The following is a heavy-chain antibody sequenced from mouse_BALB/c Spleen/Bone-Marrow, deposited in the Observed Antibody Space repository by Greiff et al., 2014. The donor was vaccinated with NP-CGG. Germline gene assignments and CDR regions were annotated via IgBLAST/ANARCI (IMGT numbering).Heavy chain of an antibody. CDR1: GFTFSSFG. D-gene: IGHD2-4*01. CDR2: ISSDSDTI. V-gene: IGHV5-17*02. Sequence: DVHLVESGGGLVQPGGSRKLSCTASGFTFSSFGMHWVRQAPEKGLEWVAYISSDSDTIYYADTMKGRFTISRDNPKNTLFLQMTSLRSEDTAMYYCTRDHDYDWYFDVWGAGTTVTVSS. J-gene: IGHJ1*01. CDR3: TRDHDYDWYFDV.